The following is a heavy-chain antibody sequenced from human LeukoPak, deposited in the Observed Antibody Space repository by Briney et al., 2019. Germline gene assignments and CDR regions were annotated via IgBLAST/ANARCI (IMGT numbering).Heavy chain of an antibody. CDR3: AKDKKSIAATGYDY. CDR1: GFTFGNYA. Sequence: GGSLRLSCAASGFTFGNYAMSWVRQGPGKGLEWVSTISGSGGSTYYADSVKGRFTISRDNSKNTLFLQMNSLRADDTAVYFCAKDKKSIAATGYDYWGQGTLVTVSS. J-gene: IGHJ4*02. D-gene: IGHD6-13*01. V-gene: IGHV3-23*01. CDR2: ISGSGGST.